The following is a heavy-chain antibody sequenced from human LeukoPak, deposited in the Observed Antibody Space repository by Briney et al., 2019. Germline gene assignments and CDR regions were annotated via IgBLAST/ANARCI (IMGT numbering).Heavy chain of an antibody. D-gene: IGHD3-22*01. CDR2: INHSGST. CDR3: ATYYDSSSYYSYFGY. J-gene: IGHJ4*02. CDR1: GGSFSGYY. Sequence: SETLSLTCAVYGGSFSGYYWSWIRQPPGKGLEWIGEINHSGSTNYNPSLTSRVTISVDTSKNQFSLKLSSVTAADAAVYYCATYYDSSSYYSYFGYWGQGTLVTVSS. V-gene: IGHV4-34*01.